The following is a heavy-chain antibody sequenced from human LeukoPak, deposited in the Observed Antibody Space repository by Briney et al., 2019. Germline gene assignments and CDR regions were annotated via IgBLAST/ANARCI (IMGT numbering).Heavy chain of an antibody. CDR3: APDFNRGGRDHY. CDR1: GFTFSTYS. CDR2: ISIGSDNI. D-gene: IGHD2-15*01. J-gene: IGHJ4*02. V-gene: IGHV3-48*02. Sequence: HTGGSLRLSCAASGFTFSTYSMNWVRQAPGKGLEGGSFISIGSDNIDYADSVRGRFTISRDNAKNSLYLEMSSLRDEDTAVYYCAPDFNRGGRDHYWGQGTLVTVSS.